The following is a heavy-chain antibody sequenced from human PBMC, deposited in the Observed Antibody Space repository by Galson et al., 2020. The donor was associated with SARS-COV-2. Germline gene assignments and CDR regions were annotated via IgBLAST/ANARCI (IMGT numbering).Heavy chain of an antibody. Sequence: GGSLRLSCAASGFTFSSYAMHWVRQAPGKGLEWVAVISYDGSNKYYADSVKGRFTISRDNSKNTLYLQMNSLRAEDTAVYYCARDLLDDFWSGYLGNWGQGTLVTVS. V-gene: IGHV3-30*04. J-gene: IGHJ4*02. D-gene: IGHD3-3*01. CDR3: ARDLLDDFWSGYLGN. CDR2: ISYDGSNK. CDR1: GFTFSSYA.